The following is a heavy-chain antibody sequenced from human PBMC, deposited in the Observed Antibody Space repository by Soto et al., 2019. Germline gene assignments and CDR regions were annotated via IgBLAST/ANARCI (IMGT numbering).Heavy chain of an antibody. J-gene: IGHJ4*02. Sequence: PGGSLRLSWSASGFTFSSYAMSGVRQAPGKGLEWVSAISGSGGSTYYADSVKGRFTISRDNSKNTLYLQMNSLRAEDTAVYYCAKDGAPYVYDYWGQGTLVTVSS. CDR3: AKDGAPYVYDY. CDR1: GFTFSSYA. CDR2: ISGSGGST. D-gene: IGHD3-16*01. V-gene: IGHV3-23*01.